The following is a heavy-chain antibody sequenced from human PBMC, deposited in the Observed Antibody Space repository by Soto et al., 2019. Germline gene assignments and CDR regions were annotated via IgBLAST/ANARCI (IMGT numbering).Heavy chain of an antibody. CDR1: GGSISSGGYY. CDR3: ARDGVESSSVVSTPSGWFDP. CDR2: IYYSGCT. V-gene: IGHV4-31*03. D-gene: IGHD6-6*01. Sequence: QVQLQESGPGLVKPSQTLSLTCTVSGGSISSGGYYWSWIRQHPGKGLESIGYIYYSGCTYYNPSFKSRVTIAVDTSKNQFSLKLSSVPAADTAVYYCARDGVESSSVVSTPSGWFDPWGQGTLVTVSS. J-gene: IGHJ5*02.